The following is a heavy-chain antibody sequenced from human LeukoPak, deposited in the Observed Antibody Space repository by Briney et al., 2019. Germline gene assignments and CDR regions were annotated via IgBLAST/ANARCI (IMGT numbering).Heavy chain of an antibody. V-gene: IGHV3-30*02. Sequence: GGSLRLSCAASGFIFSSYGMNWVRQAPGKGLEWVAFIRYDESNTFYADSVKGRFTISRDNSRKMLYLQMNSLRAEDTAVYYCARVGKSGLRYFPHAFDIWGQGTMVTVSS. J-gene: IGHJ3*02. CDR3: ARVGKSGLRYFPHAFDI. D-gene: IGHD3-9*01. CDR2: IRYDESNT. CDR1: GFIFSSYG.